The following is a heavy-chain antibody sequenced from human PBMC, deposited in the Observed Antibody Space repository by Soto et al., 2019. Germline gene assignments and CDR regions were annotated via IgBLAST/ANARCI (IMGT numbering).Heavy chain of an antibody. D-gene: IGHD2-21*01. J-gene: IGHJ3*02. CDR1: VFTLRSYW. Sequence: GGSLRLSCAASVFTLRSYWMTWVRQAPGKGLEWVANIKQDGSEKYYVDSVKGRFTISRDNAKNSLYLQMNSLTAEDTAVYYCARSSCGGDCYLDNAFDIWGQGTMVTVSS. V-gene: IGHV3-7*01. CDR2: IKQDGSEK. CDR3: ARSSCGGDCYLDNAFDI.